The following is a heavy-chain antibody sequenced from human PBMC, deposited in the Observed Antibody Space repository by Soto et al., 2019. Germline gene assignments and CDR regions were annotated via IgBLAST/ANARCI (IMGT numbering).Heavy chain of an antibody. V-gene: IGHV1-69*02. J-gene: IGHJ4*02. Sequence: GASVKVSCKASGGTFSSYTISWVRQAPGQGLEWMGRIIPILGIANYAQKFQGRVTITADKSTSTAYMELSSLRSENPAVYYCARGASGTVTTADNDNWGQGTLVTVSS. D-gene: IGHD4-17*01. CDR1: GGTFSSYT. CDR3: ARGASGTVTTADNDN. CDR2: IIPILGIA.